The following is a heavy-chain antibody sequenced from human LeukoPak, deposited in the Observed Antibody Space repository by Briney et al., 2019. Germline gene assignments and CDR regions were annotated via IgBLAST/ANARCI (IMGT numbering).Heavy chain of an antibody. CDR3: ARDWPYYDSPGVLNNDY. J-gene: IGHJ4*02. CDR1: GYTFTSYG. D-gene: IGHD3-22*01. Sequence: ASVTVSCKASGYTFTSYGISWVRQAPGQGLEWMGWISAYNGNTNYAQKLQGRVTMTTDTSTSTAYMELRSLRSDDTAVYYCARDWPYYDSPGVLNNDYWGQGTLVTVSS. V-gene: IGHV1-18*01. CDR2: ISAYNGNT.